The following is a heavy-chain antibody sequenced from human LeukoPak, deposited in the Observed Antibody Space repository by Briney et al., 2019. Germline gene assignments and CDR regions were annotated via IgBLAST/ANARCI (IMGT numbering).Heavy chain of an antibody. V-gene: IGHV3-23*01. J-gene: IGHJ4*02. CDR2: IGRSGDRT. D-gene: IGHD4-23*01. Sequence: PGGSLRLSCAASGFIFTNYAMSWVRQAPGKGLDGVSGIGRSGDRTYYADSVKGRFTISKDKSKNTLYLQMNSLRAEDTAVYYCVKGYGGILFDCWGQGTLVTVSS. CDR3: VKGYGGILFDC. CDR1: GFIFTNYA.